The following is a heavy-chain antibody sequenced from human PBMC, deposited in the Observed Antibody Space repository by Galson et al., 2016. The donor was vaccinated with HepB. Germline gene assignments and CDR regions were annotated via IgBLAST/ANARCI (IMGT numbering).Heavy chain of an antibody. CDR1: GFTISNYY. Sequence: LRLSCAAYGFTISNYYMSWVRQAPGRGLEWVANIQRDGTEKYNADSVKGRFTISRDNAKNSLYLQISSLRAEDTALYYCARWSAAWDYWGQGIMVTVSS. J-gene: IGHJ4*02. CDR3: ARWSAAWDY. V-gene: IGHV3-7*01. CDR2: IQRDGTEK. D-gene: IGHD6-13*01.